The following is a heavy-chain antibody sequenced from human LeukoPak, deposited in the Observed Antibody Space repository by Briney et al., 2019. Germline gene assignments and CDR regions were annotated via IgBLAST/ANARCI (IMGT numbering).Heavy chain of an antibody. CDR1: GGSFSGYY. Sequence: SETLSLTCAVYGGSFSGYYWSWIRQPPGKGLEGIGSIYYSGSTYYNPSLKSRVTISVDTSKNQFSLKLTSVTAADTAVFYCAANSADYNTLGSSYKVWGQGTLVTVSS. J-gene: IGHJ4*02. CDR2: IYYSGST. D-gene: IGHD3-10*01. CDR3: AANSADYNTLGSSYKV. V-gene: IGHV4-34*01.